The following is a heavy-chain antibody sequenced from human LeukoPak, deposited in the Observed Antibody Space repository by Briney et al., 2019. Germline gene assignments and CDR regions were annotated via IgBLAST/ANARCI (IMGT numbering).Heavy chain of an antibody. CDR2: ISGSGGST. D-gene: IGHD3-22*01. CDR1: GFTFSSYG. Sequence: GSLRLSCAASGFTFSSYGMSWVRQAPGKGLEWVSAISGSGGSTYYADSVKGRFTISRDNSKNTLYLQMNSLRAEDTAVYYCAKPHYYDSSGYYESFAFDIWGQGTMVTVSS. J-gene: IGHJ3*02. CDR3: AKPHYYDSSGYYESFAFDI. V-gene: IGHV3-23*01.